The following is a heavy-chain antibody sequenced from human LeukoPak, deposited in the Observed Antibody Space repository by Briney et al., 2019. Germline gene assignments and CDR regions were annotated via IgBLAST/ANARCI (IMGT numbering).Heavy chain of an antibody. Sequence: ASVKVSCKASGYTFTSYDINWVRQATGQGLEWMGWMNPNSGNTGYAQKFQGRVTITRNTSISTAYMELSSLRSEDTAVYYCARGHSDILTGYYWFDPWGQGTLVTVSS. D-gene: IGHD3-9*01. V-gene: IGHV1-8*03. J-gene: IGHJ5*02. CDR1: GYTFTSYD. CDR2: MNPNSGNT. CDR3: ARGHSDILTGYYWFDP.